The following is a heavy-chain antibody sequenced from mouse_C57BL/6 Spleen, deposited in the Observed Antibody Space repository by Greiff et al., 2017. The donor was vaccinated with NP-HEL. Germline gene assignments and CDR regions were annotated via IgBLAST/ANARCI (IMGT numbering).Heavy chain of an antibody. CDR2: INPNNGGT. J-gene: IGHJ2*01. CDR1: GYTFTDYY. Sequence: VQLQQSGPELVKPGASVKISCKASGYTFTDYYMNWVKQSHGKSLEWIGDINPNNGGTSYNQKFKGKATLTVDKSSSTAYMELRSLTSEDSAVYYLARWDLLWLRQAYYFDYWGQGTTLTVSS. CDR3: ARWDLLWLRQAYYFDY. V-gene: IGHV1-26*01. D-gene: IGHD2-2*01.